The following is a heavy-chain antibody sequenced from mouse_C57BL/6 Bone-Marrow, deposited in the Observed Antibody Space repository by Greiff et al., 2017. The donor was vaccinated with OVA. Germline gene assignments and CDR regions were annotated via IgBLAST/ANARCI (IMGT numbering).Heavy chain of an antibody. J-gene: IGHJ3*01. CDR2: INPSSGYT. D-gene: IGHD1-1*01. V-gene: IGHV1-7*01. Sequence: VQLQQSGAELAKPGASVKLSCKASGYTFTSYWMHWVKQRPGQGLEWIGYINPSSGYTKYNQKFKDKATLTADKSSSTAYMQLSSLTYEVSAVYYCAREDYGSGYWFAYWGQGTLVTVSA. CDR1: GYTFTSYW. CDR3: AREDYGSGYWFAY.